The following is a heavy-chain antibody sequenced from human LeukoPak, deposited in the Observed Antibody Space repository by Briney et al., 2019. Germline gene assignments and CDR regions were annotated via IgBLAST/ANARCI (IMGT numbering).Heavy chain of an antibody. D-gene: IGHD5-18*01. J-gene: IGHJ4*02. CDR3: ARADWDTAMIDY. CDR1: GFTFSTFA. CDR2: IFPSGGEI. V-gene: IGHV3-23*01. Sequence: TGGSLRLSCAASGFTFSTFAMIWVRQPPGKGLEWVSSIFPSGGEIHYADSVRGRFTISRDNSKSTLSLQMNSLRAEDTAVYYCARADWDTAMIDYWGQGTLVTVSS.